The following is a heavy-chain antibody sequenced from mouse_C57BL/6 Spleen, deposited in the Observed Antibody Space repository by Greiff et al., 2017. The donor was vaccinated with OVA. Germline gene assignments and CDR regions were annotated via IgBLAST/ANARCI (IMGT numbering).Heavy chain of an antibody. Sequence: QVHVKQSGAELVRPGASVTLSCKASGYTFTDYEMHWVKQTPVHGLEWIGAIDPETGGTAYNQKFKGKAILTADQSSSTAYMELRSLTSEDSAVYYCTRSWSGYFDVWGTGTTVTVSS. CDR2: IDPETGGT. CDR1: GYTFTDYE. J-gene: IGHJ1*03. V-gene: IGHV1-15*01. CDR3: TRSWSGYFDV.